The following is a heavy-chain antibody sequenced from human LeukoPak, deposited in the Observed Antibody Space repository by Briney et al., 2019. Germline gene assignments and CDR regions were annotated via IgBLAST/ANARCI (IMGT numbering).Heavy chain of an antibody. J-gene: IGHJ4*02. CDR1: GFTFSSYE. CDR2: ISSSGRTF. CDR3: ARDSRGSSWFFDY. D-gene: IGHD6-13*01. V-gene: IGHV3-48*03. Sequence: PGGSLRLSCAASGFTFSSYEMNWGRQAPGKGLEWVSYISSSGRTFYYADSVKGRFTISRDNGQNSLYLQMNSLRVEDTAVYYCARDSRGSSWFFDYWGQGALVTVSS.